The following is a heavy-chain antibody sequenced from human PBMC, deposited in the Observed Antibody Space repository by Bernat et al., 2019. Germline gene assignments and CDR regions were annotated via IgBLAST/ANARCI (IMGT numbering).Heavy chain of an antibody. V-gene: IGHV3-33*01. J-gene: IGHJ6*03. D-gene: IGHD4-11*01. Sequence: QVQLVESGGGVVQPGRSLRLSCAASGFTFSSYGMHWVRQAPGKGLEWVAVIWYDGSNKYYADSVKGRFTISRDNSKNTLYLQMNSLRAEDTAVYYCARDPRMTTHSDYYYYYMDVWGKGTTVTVSS. CDR2: IWYDGSNK. CDR3: ARDPRMTTHSDYYYYYMDV. CDR1: GFTFSSYG.